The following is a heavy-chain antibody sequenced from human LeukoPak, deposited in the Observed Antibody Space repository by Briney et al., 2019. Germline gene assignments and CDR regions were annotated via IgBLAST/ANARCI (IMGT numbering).Heavy chain of an antibody. Sequence: SGGSLRLSCAASGLTFSSYWMNLVRQAPGKGLEWVANIKQDGSEKYYLDSVKGRFTISRDNAKNSLYLQMNSLRVEDTAVYYCAGGSGFLSDHWGQGTLVSVSS. D-gene: IGHD3-22*01. CDR3: AGGSGFLSDH. CDR1: GLTFSSYW. V-gene: IGHV3-7*01. CDR2: IKQDGSEK. J-gene: IGHJ4*02.